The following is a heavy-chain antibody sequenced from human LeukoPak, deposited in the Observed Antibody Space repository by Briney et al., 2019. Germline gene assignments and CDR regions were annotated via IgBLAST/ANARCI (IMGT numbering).Heavy chain of an antibody. Sequence: PSETLSLTCTVSGDSISSSSYYWGWIRQSPGKGLEWIGSIYYSGSTYNNPSLKSRVIMSVDTSKNQISLRLSSVTAADTAVYYCARVDSSGWYLDYYGMDVWGQGTTVTVSS. D-gene: IGHD6-19*01. CDR2: IYYSGST. CDR1: GDSISSSSYY. CDR3: ARVDSSGWYLDYYGMDV. V-gene: IGHV4-39*02. J-gene: IGHJ6*02.